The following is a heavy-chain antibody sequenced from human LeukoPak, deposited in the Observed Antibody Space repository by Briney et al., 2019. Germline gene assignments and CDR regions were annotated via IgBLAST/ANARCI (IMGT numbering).Heavy chain of an antibody. D-gene: IGHD2-15*01. Sequence: SETLSLTCTVSGGSISSYYWSWIRQPPGKGLEWIGYIYYSGSTNYNPSLKSRVTISVDTSKNQFSLKLSSVTAADTAVYYCARAKVDRPYYFDYWGQGTLVTVSS. V-gene: IGHV4-59*01. J-gene: IGHJ4*02. CDR2: IYYSGST. CDR3: ARAKVDRPYYFDY. CDR1: GGSISSYY.